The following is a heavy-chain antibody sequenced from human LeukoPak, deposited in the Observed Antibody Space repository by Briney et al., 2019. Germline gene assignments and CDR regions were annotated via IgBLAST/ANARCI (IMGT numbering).Heavy chain of an antibody. CDR3: ARDSSGWPTYFQH. D-gene: IGHD6-19*01. Sequence: ASVKVSCKASGYTFTSYGISWVRRAPGQGLEWMGWISAYNGNTNYAQKVQGRVTMTTDTSTSTAYMELTSLRSDDTAVYYCARDSSGWPTYFQHWGQGTLVTVSS. J-gene: IGHJ1*01. V-gene: IGHV1-18*01. CDR2: ISAYNGNT. CDR1: GYTFTSYG.